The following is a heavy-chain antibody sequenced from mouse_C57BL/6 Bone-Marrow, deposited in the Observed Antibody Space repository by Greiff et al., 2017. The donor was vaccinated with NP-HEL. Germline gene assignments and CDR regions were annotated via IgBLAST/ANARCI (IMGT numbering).Heavy chain of an antibody. D-gene: IGHD1-1*01. CDR2: IYPGDGDT. CDR1: GYTFTSYW. Sequence: QVQLQQSGAELAKPGASVKLSCKASGYTFTSYWMHWVKQRPGKGLEWIGRIYPGDGDTNYNGKFKGKATLTADKSSSTAYMQLSSLTSEDSAVYFCAREGITTVGYWYFDVWGTGTTVTVSS. CDR3: AREGITTVGYWYFDV. V-gene: IGHV1-82*01. J-gene: IGHJ1*03.